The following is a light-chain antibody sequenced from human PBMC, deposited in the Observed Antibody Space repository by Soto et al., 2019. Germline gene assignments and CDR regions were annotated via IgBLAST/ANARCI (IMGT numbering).Light chain of an antibody. J-gene: IGLJ1*01. Sequence: QSALTQPASVSGSPGQSIAISCTGTSSDIGAYNYVSWYQQYPGKAPKLMIYDVSNRPSGVSDRFSGSKSGNTASLTISGLQAEDEAEYYCSSFTGSSTDVFGTGTKLTVL. CDR3: SSFTGSSTDV. CDR1: SSDIGAYNY. V-gene: IGLV2-14*01. CDR2: DVS.